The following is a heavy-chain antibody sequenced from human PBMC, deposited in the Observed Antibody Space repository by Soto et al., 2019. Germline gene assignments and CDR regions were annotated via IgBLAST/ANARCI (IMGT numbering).Heavy chain of an antibody. J-gene: IGHJ4*02. CDR2: IIPILGIA. Sequence: QVQLVQSGAEVKKPGSSVKVSCKASGGTFSSYTISWVRQAPGQGLEWMGRIIPILGIANYAQKFQGRVTMTADNSRRLPDGEVSSLRPQDTAVFYCAGWVVTASHPIAPLFDYGGQGPLVPVSS. CDR1: GGTFSSYT. CDR3: AGWVVTASHPIAPLFDY. V-gene: IGHV1-69*02. D-gene: IGHD2-21*02.